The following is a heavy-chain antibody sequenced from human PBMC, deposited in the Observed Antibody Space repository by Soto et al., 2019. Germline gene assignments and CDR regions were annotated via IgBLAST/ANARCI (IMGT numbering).Heavy chain of an antibody. V-gene: IGHV3-7*01. CDR2: IKQDGSEK. D-gene: IGHD3-3*01. Sequence: EVQLVESGGGLVQPGGSLRLSCAASGFTFSSYWMSWVRQAPGKGLEWVANIKQDGSEKYYVDSVKGRFTISTDNAKNSLYLQMNSLRAEDTAVYYCARAAIFGVVINKRNIMDVWGKGTTVTVSS. J-gene: IGHJ6*03. CDR3: ARAAIFGVVINKRNIMDV. CDR1: GFTFSSYW.